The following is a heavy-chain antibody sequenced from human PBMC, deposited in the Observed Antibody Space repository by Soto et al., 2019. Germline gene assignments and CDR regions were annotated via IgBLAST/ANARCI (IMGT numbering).Heavy chain of an antibody. J-gene: IGHJ4*02. Sequence: PVGSLRLSCAASGFTFSSYGMHWVRQAPGKGLEWVAVISYDGSNKYYADSVKGRFTISRDNSKNTLYLQMNSLRAEDTAVYYCAKDGGPLDYWGQGTLVTVSS. CDR3: AKDGGPLDY. D-gene: IGHD3-16*01. CDR2: ISYDGSNK. CDR1: GFTFSSYG. V-gene: IGHV3-30*18.